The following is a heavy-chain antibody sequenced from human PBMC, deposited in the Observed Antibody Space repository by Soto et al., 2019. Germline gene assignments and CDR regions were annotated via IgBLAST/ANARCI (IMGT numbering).Heavy chain of an antibody. D-gene: IGHD3-22*01. CDR1: GGTFSSYA. CDR3: ARSGSRYDSSGYMNPVDY. CDR2: IIPIFGTA. J-gene: IGHJ4*02. V-gene: IGHV1-69*13. Sequence: SVKVSCKASGGTFSSYAISCVRQAPGQVLEWMGGIIPIFGTANYAQKFQGRVTITADESTSTAYMELSSLRSEDTAVYYCARSGSRYDSSGYMNPVDYWGQGTLVTVSS.